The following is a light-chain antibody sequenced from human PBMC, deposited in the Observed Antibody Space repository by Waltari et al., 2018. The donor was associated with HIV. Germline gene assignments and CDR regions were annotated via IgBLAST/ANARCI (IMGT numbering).Light chain of an antibody. CDR3: RSYIASGTIL. CDR2: DGN. CDR1: SSDIGSNDY. Sequence: SALTQPASVSGSLGQSITIACFGTSSDIGSNDYVSLYQHHPDKAPQRVMRDGNTRPSGIPFRFSGSKSGTTASLTISGLQAEDEAHYYCRSYIASGTILFGGGTKVTVL. J-gene: IGLJ2*01. V-gene: IGLV2-14*01.